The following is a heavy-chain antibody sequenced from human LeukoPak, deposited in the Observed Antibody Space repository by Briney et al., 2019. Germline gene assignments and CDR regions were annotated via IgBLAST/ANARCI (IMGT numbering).Heavy chain of an antibody. Sequence: AGGSLRLSCAASGFTFSSYAMSWVRQAPGKGLEWVSAISGSGGSTHYADSVKGRFTISRDNSKNTLYLQMNSLRAEDTAVYYCVRDSSRSYVYWGQGALVTVSS. CDR1: GFTFSSYA. D-gene: IGHD2-2*01. CDR3: VRDSSRSYVY. J-gene: IGHJ4*02. V-gene: IGHV3-23*01. CDR2: ISGSGGST.